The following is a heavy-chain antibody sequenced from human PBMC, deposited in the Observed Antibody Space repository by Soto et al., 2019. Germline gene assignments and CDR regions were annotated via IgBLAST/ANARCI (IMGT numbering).Heavy chain of an antibody. CDR1: GLTFTRAW. V-gene: IGHV3-15*07. D-gene: IGHD1-20*01. Sequence: GGSLRLSCAASGLTFTRAWINWVRQAPGKGLEWVGRIKSKIDGGTTDFAAPVKGRFAISRDDSRDIVYLQMDNLKIEDTAVIYYTTDSDLTATLVGFAYRGLGPLVPVSP. CDR3: TTDSDLTATLVGFAY. J-gene: IGHJ4*01. CDR2: IKSKIDGGTT.